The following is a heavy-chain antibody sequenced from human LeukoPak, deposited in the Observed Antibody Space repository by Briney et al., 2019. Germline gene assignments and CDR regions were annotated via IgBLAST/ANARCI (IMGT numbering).Heavy chain of an antibody. CDR1: GFTFSRNA. V-gene: IGHV3-23*01. CDR2: VIDSGKDT. CDR3: ARDSSWNPPIQRWGMDV. J-gene: IGHJ6*02. D-gene: IGHD1-1*01. Sequence: GGSLRLSCAASGFTFSRNAMTWVRQAPGMGLEWVSSVIDSGKDTYYAGSVKGRFTSSRDNSKGTLYLQMNSLRAEDTAVYYCARDSSWNPPIQRWGMDVWGQGTTVTVSS.